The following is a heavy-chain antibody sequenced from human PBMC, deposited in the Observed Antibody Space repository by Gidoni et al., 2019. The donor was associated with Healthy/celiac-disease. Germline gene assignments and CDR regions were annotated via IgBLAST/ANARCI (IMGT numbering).Heavy chain of an antibody. J-gene: IGHJ3*02. V-gene: IGHV3-30*18. CDR2: ISYDGSNK. CDR1: SSYG. CDR3: AKKAGWLVLSDAFDI. Sequence: SSYGMHWVRQAPGKGLEWVAVISYDGSNKYYADSVKGRFTISRDNSKNTLYLQMNSLRAEDTAVYYCAKKAGWLVLSDAFDIWGQGTMVTVSS. D-gene: IGHD6-19*01.